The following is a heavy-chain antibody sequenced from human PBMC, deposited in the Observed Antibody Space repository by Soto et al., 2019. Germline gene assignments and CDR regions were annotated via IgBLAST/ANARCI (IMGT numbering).Heavy chain of an antibody. CDR3: ARHGSY. Sequence: XETLYLTCSVSGVSISGSSYYWGWIRQPPGKGLEWIGSIYYSGQTYYNPSLKSRVTISVDRSKNQFSLNLTSVTATDTAFYYCARHGSYWGQGPLVTVSS. CDR1: GVSISGSSYY. V-gene: IGHV4-39*01. CDR2: IYYSGQT. J-gene: IGHJ1*01.